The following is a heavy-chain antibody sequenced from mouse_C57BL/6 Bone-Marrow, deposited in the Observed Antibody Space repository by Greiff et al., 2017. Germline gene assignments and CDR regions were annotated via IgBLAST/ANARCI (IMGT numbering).Heavy chain of an antibody. Sequence: EVQLQESGAELVRPGASVKLSCTASGFNIKDDYMHWVKQRPEQGLEWIGWIDPENGDTEYASKFQGKATITADTSSNTAYLQLSSLTSEDTAVYYCTTWDYYDGSSYGNAMDYWGQGTSVTVSS. D-gene: IGHD1-1*01. CDR1: GFNIKDDY. V-gene: IGHV14-4*01. J-gene: IGHJ4*01. CDR3: TTWDYYDGSSYGNAMDY. CDR2: IDPENGDT.